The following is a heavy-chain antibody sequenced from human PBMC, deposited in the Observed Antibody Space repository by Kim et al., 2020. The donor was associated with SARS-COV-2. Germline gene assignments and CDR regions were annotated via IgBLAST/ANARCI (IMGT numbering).Heavy chain of an antibody. V-gene: IGHV3-30*18. CDR1: GITFTESG. CDR2: ISFDGSNA. D-gene: IGHD3-16*01. J-gene: IGHJ4*02. Sequence: GGSLRLSCAASGITFTESGIHWVRQAPGKGLEWVALISFDGSNAYYADSVNGRFTVSRDTSKDTLYLHMNSLRTEDTALYFCAKDNWGIYSTVDPEIDYWGQGTLVTVSS. CDR3: AKDNWGIYSTVDPEIDY.